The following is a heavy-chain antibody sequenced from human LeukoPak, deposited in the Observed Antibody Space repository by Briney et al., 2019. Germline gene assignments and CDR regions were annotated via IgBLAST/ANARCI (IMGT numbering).Heavy chain of an antibody. J-gene: IGHJ4*02. Sequence: PGGSLRLSCAASGFTFSSYEMKWVRQAPGKGLEWVSYISSGGSVIHYADSVKGRFTISRDNAKNSLFLQMNSLRAEDTAVYYCARDGAVAGSENDYWGQGTLVTVAS. D-gene: IGHD6-19*01. CDR2: ISSGGSVI. CDR3: ARDGAVAGSENDY. V-gene: IGHV3-48*03. CDR1: GFTFSSYE.